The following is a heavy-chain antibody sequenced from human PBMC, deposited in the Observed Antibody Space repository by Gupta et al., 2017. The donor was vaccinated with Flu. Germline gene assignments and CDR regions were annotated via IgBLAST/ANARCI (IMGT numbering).Heavy chain of an antibody. D-gene: IGHD6-19*01. CDR3: AKSLTRNKQWLTGYYYSLDV. CDR2: IKQDGSEK. J-gene: IGHJ6*02. Sequence: WVRQAPGKGLEWVADIKQDGSEKYYVDSVKGRFTIPRDNDKKSLYLQMNSLRVEDTAVYYCAKSLTRNKQWLTGYYYSLDVWGLGTTVTVSS. V-gene: IGHV3-7*01.